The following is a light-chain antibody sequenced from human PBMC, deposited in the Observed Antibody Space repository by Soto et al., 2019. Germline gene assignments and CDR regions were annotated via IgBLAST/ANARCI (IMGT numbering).Light chain of an antibody. J-gene: IGKJ2*01. V-gene: IGKV1-5*03. CDR1: QTINSW. Sequence: DIQMTQSPSTLSASVGDRLTITCRASQTINSWLAWYQQKPGKAPLLLIYKASNLESGVPSRFSGSGSGTEFTLTISSLQPDDFATYYCQQYDRIPYTFGQGTKLDI. CDR2: KAS. CDR3: QQYDRIPYT.